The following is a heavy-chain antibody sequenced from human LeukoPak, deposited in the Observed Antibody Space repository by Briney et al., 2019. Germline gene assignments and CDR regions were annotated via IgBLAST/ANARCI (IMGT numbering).Heavy chain of an antibody. Sequence: GGFLRLSCAASGFIFSDCHMSWVRQAPGKGLEWVANIKQDGSEKSYVESVRGRFTISRDNAKNSLYLQLNSLRAEDTALYYCARDNPPDYWGQGTLVTVSS. V-gene: IGHV3-7*03. CDR3: ARDNPPDY. CDR2: IKQDGSEK. J-gene: IGHJ4*02. CDR1: GFIFSDCH.